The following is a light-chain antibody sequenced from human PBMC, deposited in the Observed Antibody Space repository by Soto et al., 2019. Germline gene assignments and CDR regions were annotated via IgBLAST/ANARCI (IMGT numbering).Light chain of an antibody. Sequence: EIVLTQSPATLSLSPGERATLSCRASQSVSSYLAWYQQKPGQAPRLLIYDASNRATGIPARFSGSGSGTDFTLTISSLEPEDFAVSYCQQRSNWPLTFGRGTKVEIK. CDR1: QSVSSY. J-gene: IGKJ4*01. CDR3: QQRSNWPLT. CDR2: DAS. V-gene: IGKV3-11*01.